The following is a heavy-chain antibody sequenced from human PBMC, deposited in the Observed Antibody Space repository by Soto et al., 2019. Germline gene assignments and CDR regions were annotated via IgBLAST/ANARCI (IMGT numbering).Heavy chain of an antibody. CDR1: GGSIISSSYY. Sequence: SETLSLTCTVSGGSIISSSYYWGWIRQPPGKGLEWIGSIYYSGSTYYNPSLKSRVTVSVDTSKNQFSLKLSSVTAADTAVYYCARLSTMIVEAWGQGTLVTVSS. CDR3: ARLSTMIVEA. V-gene: IGHV4-39*01. D-gene: IGHD3-22*01. CDR2: IYYSGST. J-gene: IGHJ5*02.